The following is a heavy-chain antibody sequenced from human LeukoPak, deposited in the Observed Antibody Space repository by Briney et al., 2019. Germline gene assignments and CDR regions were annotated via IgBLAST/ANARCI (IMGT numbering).Heavy chain of an antibody. CDR3: ARGSPLDWYFDY. Sequence: PGGSLRLSCAASGFTFSSYDMHWVRQATGKGLEWVSAIDTAGDTYYPGSVKGRFTISRENAKNSLYLQMNSLRAGDTAVYYCARGSPLDWYFDYWGQGTLVTVSS. CDR1: GFTFSSYD. J-gene: IGHJ4*02. V-gene: IGHV3-13*01. D-gene: IGHD2-21*01. CDR2: IDTAGDT.